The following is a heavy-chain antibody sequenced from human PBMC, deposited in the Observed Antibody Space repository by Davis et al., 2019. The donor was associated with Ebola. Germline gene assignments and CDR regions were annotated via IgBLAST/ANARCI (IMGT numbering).Heavy chain of an antibody. V-gene: IGHV1-2*02. CDR1: GYTFTGYY. CDR2: INPNSGGT. CDR3: ARDSSGYYWDRYYYYYYGMDV. J-gene: IGHJ6*02. Sequence: ASVKVSCKASGYTFTGYYMQWVRQAPGQGLEWMGWINPNSGGTNYAQKFQGRVTMTRDTSISTAYMELSSLRSDDTAVYYCARDSSGYYWDRYYYYYYGMDVWGQGTTVTVSS. D-gene: IGHD3-22*01.